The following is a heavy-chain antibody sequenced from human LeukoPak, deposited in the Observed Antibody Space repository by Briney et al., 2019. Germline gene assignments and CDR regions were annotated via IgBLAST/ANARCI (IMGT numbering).Heavy chain of an antibody. Sequence: PSETLSLTCTVSGDSISSYYWSWIRQPPEKGLEWIGEINHSGSTNYNPSLKSRVTISVDTSKNQFSLKLSSVTAANTAVYYCARGTMTAVTYYFDYWGQGTLVTVSS. D-gene: IGHD4-17*01. V-gene: IGHV4-34*01. CDR3: ARGTMTAVTYYFDY. J-gene: IGHJ4*02. CDR2: INHSGST. CDR1: GDSISSYY.